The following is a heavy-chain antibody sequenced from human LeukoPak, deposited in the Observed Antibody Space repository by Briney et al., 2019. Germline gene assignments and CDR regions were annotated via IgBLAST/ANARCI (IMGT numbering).Heavy chain of an antibody. J-gene: IGHJ4*02. CDR3: AASSQYYYEAYFDY. D-gene: IGHD3-22*01. V-gene: IGHV3-9*01. CDR1: GFTFDDYA. CDR2: ISWNSGSI. Sequence: GRSLRHSCAASGFTFDDYAMHWVRQAPGKGLGWVSGISWNSGSIGYADSVKGRFTISRDNAKNSLYLQMNSLRAEDTALYYCAASSQYYYEAYFDYWGQGTLVTVSS.